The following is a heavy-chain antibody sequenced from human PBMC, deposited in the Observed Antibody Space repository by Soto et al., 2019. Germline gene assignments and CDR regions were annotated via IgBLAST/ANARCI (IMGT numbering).Heavy chain of an antibody. D-gene: IGHD4-17*01. CDR1: GFTFSSYA. V-gene: IGHV3-23*01. Sequence: GESLKISCAASGFTFSSYAMSWVRQAPGKGLEWVSAISGSGGSTYYADSVKGRFTISRDNSKNTLYLQMNSLRAEDTAVYYCAKDRTTEIDYWGQGTLVTVSS. CDR2: ISGSGGST. CDR3: AKDRTTEIDY. J-gene: IGHJ4*02.